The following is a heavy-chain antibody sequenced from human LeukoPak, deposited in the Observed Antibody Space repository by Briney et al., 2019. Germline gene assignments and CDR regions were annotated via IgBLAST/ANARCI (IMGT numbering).Heavy chain of an antibody. Sequence: SETLSLTCTVSGGSISSYYWSWIRQPPGKGLEWIGYIYSSGSTYYNPSLKSRVTISVDTSKNQFSLKLSSVTAADTAVYYCARQLLAAGHAFDIWGQGTMVTVSS. V-gene: IGHV4-59*08. J-gene: IGHJ3*02. CDR2: IYSSGST. D-gene: IGHD6-13*01. CDR1: GGSISSYY. CDR3: ARQLLAAGHAFDI.